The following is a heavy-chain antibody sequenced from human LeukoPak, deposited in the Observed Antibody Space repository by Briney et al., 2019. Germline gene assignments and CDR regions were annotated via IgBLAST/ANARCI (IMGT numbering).Heavy chain of an antibody. D-gene: IGHD6-13*01. J-gene: IGHJ4*02. CDR1: GFTFSIYG. Sequence: GRSLRLSCAASGFTFSIYGMHWVREAPDKGLEWVAVISYDGSNKYYADSVKGRFTISRDNSKNTLYLQMNSLRAEDTAVYYCAKDHGLGNSWRNYFDYWGQGTLVTVSS. CDR3: AKDHGLGNSWRNYFDY. CDR2: ISYDGSNK. V-gene: IGHV3-30*18.